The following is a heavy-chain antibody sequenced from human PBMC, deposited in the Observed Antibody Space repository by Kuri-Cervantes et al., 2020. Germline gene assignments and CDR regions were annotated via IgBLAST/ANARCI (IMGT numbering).Heavy chain of an antibody. CDR3: ARDQTTGWFDY. J-gene: IGHJ4*02. D-gene: IGHD4-17*01. Sequence: GSLRLSCAVYGGSFSGYYWSWIRQPPGKGLEWIGEINHSGSTNYNPSLKSRVTISVDTSKNQFSLKLSSVTAADTAVYYCARDQTTGWFDYWGQGTLVTVSS. CDR2: INHSGST. V-gene: IGHV4-34*01. CDR1: GGSFSGYY.